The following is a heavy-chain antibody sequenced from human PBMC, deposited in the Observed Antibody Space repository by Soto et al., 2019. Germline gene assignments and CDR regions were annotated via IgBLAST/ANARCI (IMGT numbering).Heavy chain of an antibody. D-gene: IGHD5-18*01. J-gene: IGHJ6*02. CDR3: ARDNSYGSVAYYYYGMDV. CDR1: GGSISSSSYY. Sequence: SETLSLTCTVSGGSISSSSYYWSWIRQPPGKGLEWIGYIYYSGSTNYNPSLKSRVTISVDTSKNQFSLKLSSVTAADTAVYYCARDNSYGSVAYYYYGMDVWGQGTTVTVS. CDR2: IYYSGST. V-gene: IGHV4-61*01.